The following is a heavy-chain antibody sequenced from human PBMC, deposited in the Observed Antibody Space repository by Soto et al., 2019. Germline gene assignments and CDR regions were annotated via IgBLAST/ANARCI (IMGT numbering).Heavy chain of an antibody. CDR3: ARAYGGRSLY. Sequence: QITLKESGPTLVKPTQTLTLNCTFSGFSLTTDRVGVGWIRQPPGEALEWLAVIYWDDSKTYRPSLESRLTITKDTSKYQVALTMTNMDSLDTASYYCARAYGGRSLYWGQGTLVTVSS. J-gene: IGHJ4*02. CDR2: IYWDDSK. V-gene: IGHV2-5*02. CDR1: GFSLTTDRVG. D-gene: IGHD1-26*01.